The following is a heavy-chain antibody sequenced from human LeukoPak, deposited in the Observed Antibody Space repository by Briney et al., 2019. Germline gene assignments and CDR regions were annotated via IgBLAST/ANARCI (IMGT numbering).Heavy chain of an antibody. CDR2: IYYSGST. J-gene: IGHJ4*02. V-gene: IGHV4-39*01. D-gene: IGHD4-17*01. CDR3: ARGGMTTVTPIDY. Sequence: WVRQPPGKGLEWIGSIYYSGSTYYNPSLKSRVTISVDTSKNQFSLKLSSVTAADTAVYYCARGGMTTVTPIDYWGQGTLVTVSS.